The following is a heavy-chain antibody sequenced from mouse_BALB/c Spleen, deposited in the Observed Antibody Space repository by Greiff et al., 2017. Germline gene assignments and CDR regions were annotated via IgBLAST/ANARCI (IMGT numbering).Heavy chain of an antibody. CDR1: GFNIKDYY. D-gene: IGHD4-1*01. J-gene: IGHJ2*01. CDR2: IDPENGNT. CDR3: AREELTGTYFDY. V-gene: IGHV14-1*02. Sequence: VQLQQSGAELVRPGALVKLSCKASGFNIKDYYMHWVKQRPEQGLEWIGWIDPENGNTIYDPKFQGKASITADKSSSTAYMQLSSLTSEDSAVYYCAREELTGTYFDYWGQGTTLTVSS.